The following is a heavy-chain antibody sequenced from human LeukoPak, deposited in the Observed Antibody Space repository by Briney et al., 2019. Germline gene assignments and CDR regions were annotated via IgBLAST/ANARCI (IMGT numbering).Heavy chain of an antibody. CDR1: GYSISSGYY. J-gene: IGHJ4*02. V-gene: IGHV4-38-2*02. CDR3: ARVRIYYGSGGSPGPAGPDY. Sequence: SETLSLTCTVSGYSISSGYYWGWIRQPPGKGLEWIGSIYHSGSTYYNPPLKSRVTISVDTSKNQFSLKLSSVTAADTAVYYCARVRIYYGSGGSPGPAGPDYWGQGTLVTVSS. CDR2: IYHSGST. D-gene: IGHD3-10*01.